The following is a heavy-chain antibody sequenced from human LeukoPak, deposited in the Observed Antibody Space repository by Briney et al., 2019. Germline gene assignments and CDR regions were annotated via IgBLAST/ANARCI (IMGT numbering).Heavy chain of an antibody. CDR1: GGSISSSSYY. CDR3: ARQGGSVLHYSDY. J-gene: IGHJ4*02. V-gene: IGHV4-39*01. Sequence: SETLSLTCTVSGGSISSSSYYWGWIRQPPGKGLEWIGSIYYSGSTYYNPSLKSRVTISVDTSKNQFSLKLSSVTAADAAVYYCARQGGSVLHYSDYWGQGTLVTVSS. D-gene: IGHD5-12*01. CDR2: IYYSGST.